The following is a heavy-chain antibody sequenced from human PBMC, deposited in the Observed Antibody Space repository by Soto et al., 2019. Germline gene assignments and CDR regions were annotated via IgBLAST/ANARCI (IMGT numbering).Heavy chain of an antibody. J-gene: IGHJ4*02. CDR1: GGSISSGGYY. V-gene: IGHV4-31*03. CDR3: ARSRYSYGLDY. D-gene: IGHD5-18*01. CDR2: IYYSGST. Sequence: QVQLQESGPGLVKPSQTLSLTCTVSGGSISSGGYYWSWIRQHPGKGLEWIGYIYYSGSTYYNPSLKTRVTRSVDTSKNQFSLKLSSVTAADTAVYYCARSRYSYGLDYWGQGTLVTVSS.